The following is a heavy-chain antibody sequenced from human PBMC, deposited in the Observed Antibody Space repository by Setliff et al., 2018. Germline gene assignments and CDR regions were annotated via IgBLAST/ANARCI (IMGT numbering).Heavy chain of an antibody. Sequence: SVKVSCKASGGTFSSYAISWVRQAPGQGLEWMGGIIPIFGTANYAQKFQSRVTITADESTSTAYMELSSLRSEDTAVYYCARGYRGYYNFWSGSQGANWFDPWGQGTLVTVS. CDR3: ARGYRGYYNFWSGSQGANWFDP. D-gene: IGHD3-3*01. CDR1: GGTFSSYA. CDR2: IIPIFGTA. J-gene: IGHJ5*02. V-gene: IGHV1-69*13.